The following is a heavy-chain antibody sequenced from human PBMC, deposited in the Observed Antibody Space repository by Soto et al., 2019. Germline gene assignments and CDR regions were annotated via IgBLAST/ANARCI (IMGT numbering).Heavy chain of an antibody. J-gene: IGHJ4*02. Sequence: SETLSLTCTVSGGSISSYYWSWIRQPPGKGLEWIGYIYYSGSTNYNPSLKSRVTISVDTSKNQFSLKLSSVTAADTAVYYCARVGGSYAVPHFDYWGQGTLVT. CDR3: ARVGGSYAVPHFDY. V-gene: IGHV4-59*01. CDR1: GGSISSYY. CDR2: IYYSGST. D-gene: IGHD1-26*01.